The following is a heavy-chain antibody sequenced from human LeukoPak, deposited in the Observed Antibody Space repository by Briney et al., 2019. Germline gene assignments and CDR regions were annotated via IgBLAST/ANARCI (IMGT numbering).Heavy chain of an antibody. V-gene: IGHV3-66*01. CDR2: IHTGGST. CDR3: ARGYSGSSQPSEY. Sequence: QTGGSLRLSCAASGFTVSSNFMSWVRQAPGKGLEWVSVIHTGGSTNYAGSVKDRFTISRDNSKNTLYLQMNSLRAEDTAVYYCARGYSGSSQPSEYWGQGTPVTVSS. CDR1: GFTVSSNF. D-gene: IGHD6-6*01. J-gene: IGHJ4*02.